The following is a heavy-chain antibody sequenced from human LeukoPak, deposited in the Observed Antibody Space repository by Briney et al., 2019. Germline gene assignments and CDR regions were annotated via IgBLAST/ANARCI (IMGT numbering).Heavy chain of an antibody. CDR2: IYYSGST. Sequence: KPSETLSLTCTVSGGSVSSGSYYWSWIRQPPGKGLEWIGYIYYSGSTNYNPSPKSRVTISVDTSKNQFSLKLSSVTAADTAVYYCARVVGGEAVVTAKHHYFDYWGQGTLVTVSS. J-gene: IGHJ4*02. D-gene: IGHD2-21*02. CDR3: ARVVGGEAVVTAKHHYFDY. CDR1: GGSVSSGSYY. V-gene: IGHV4-61*01.